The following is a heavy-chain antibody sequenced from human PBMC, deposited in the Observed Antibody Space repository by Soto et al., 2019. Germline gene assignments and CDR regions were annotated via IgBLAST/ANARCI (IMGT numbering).Heavy chain of an antibody. J-gene: IGHJ4*02. CDR1: GFTFSSYS. Sequence: EVQLVESGGGLVKPGGSLRLSCAASGFTFSSYSMNWVRQAPGKGLEWVSSISSSSSYIYYADSVKGRFTISRDNAKNSLYLQTNILRAEDPAVDYCARVGGQLGPGFDYWGQGTLVTVSS. CDR3: ARVGGQLGPGFDY. V-gene: IGHV3-21*01. D-gene: IGHD6-6*01. CDR2: ISSSSSYI.